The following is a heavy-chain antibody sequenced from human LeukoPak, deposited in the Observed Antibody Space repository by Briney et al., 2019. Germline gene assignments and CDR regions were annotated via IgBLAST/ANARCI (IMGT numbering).Heavy chain of an antibody. CDR2: IRYDGSNK. J-gene: IGHJ4*02. D-gene: IGHD3-10*01. Sequence: GGSLRLSCAASGFTFSSYGMHWVRQAPGKGLEWVAFIRYDGSNKYYADSVKGRFTISRDNSKNTLYLQMNSLRAEDTAVYYCAKDGDGETGRFDYWGRGTLVTVSS. V-gene: IGHV3-30*02. CDR3: AKDGDGETGRFDY. CDR1: GFTFSSYG.